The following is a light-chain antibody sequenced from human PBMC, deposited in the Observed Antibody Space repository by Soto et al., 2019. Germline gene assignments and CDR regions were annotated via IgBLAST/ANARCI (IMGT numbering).Light chain of an antibody. CDR2: EVS. J-gene: IGLJ3*02. Sequence: QSALTQPASVSGSPGQSITISCTGTSSDVGTYDYVSWYQHHPGEAPKLMIYEVSQRPSGVSNRFSGSKSGTTASLTMSGLQAEDEAEYFCGSFAYSSSWVFGGGTKVTVL. CDR3: GSFAYSSSWV. V-gene: IGLV2-14*01. CDR1: SSDVGTYDY.